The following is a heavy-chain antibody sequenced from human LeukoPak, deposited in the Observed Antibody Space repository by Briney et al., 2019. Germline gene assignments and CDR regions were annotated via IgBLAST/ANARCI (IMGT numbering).Heavy chain of an antibody. CDR2: ISAYNGNT. Sequence: ASVKVSCKASGYTFTSYGISWVRQAPGQGLEWMGWISAYNGNTNYAQKLQGRVTMTTDTSTSTAYMELRSLRSDDTAVYYCARRDYDILTGYYIDYWGQGTLVTVSS. CDR1: GYTFTSYG. CDR3: ARRDYDILTGYYIDY. D-gene: IGHD3-9*01. V-gene: IGHV1-18*01. J-gene: IGHJ4*02.